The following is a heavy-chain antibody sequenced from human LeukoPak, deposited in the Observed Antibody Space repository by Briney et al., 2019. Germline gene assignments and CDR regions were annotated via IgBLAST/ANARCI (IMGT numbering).Heavy chain of an antibody. CDR1: GYTFTSYG. J-gene: IGHJ5*02. Sequence: ASVKVSCKASGYTFTSYGISWVRQAPGQGLEWMGWISAYNGNTNYAQMLQGRVTMTTDTSTSTAYMELRSLRSDDTAVYYCARDNTDYDFWSGYWKNNWFDPWGQGTLVTVSS. CDR2: ISAYNGNT. D-gene: IGHD3-3*01. V-gene: IGHV1-18*01. CDR3: ARDNTDYDFWSGYWKNNWFDP.